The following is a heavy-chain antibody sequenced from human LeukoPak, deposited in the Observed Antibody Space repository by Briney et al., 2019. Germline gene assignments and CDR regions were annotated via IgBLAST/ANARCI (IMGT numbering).Heavy chain of an antibody. CDR3: ARGDYKNWFDP. CDR2: IWYDGSNK. J-gene: IGHJ5*02. CDR1: GFTFSRYG. V-gene: IGHV3-33*01. Sequence: PGGSLRLSCAASGFTFSRYGMHWVRQAPGKGLEWVAVIWYDGSNKYYADSVKGRFTISRDNSKNTLYLQMNSLRAEDTAVYYCARGDYKNWFDPWGQGTLVTVSS. D-gene: IGHD4-11*01.